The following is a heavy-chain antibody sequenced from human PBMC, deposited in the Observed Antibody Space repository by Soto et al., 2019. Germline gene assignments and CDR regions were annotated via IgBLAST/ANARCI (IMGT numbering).Heavy chain of an antibody. Sequence: GGSLRLSCAASGFTFIAYSMSWVRQAPGKGLEWVSSFSRSSSYIYYADSVKGRFTISRDNAKNSLYLQLNSLRAEDTAVYYCARDLSGGATFDYWGQGTLVTVSS. J-gene: IGHJ4*02. CDR3: ARDLSGGATFDY. D-gene: IGHD1-26*01. V-gene: IGHV3-21*01. CDR1: GFTFIAYS. CDR2: FSRSSSYI.